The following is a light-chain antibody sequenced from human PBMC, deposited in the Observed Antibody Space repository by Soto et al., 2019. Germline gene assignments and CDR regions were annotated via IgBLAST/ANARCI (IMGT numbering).Light chain of an antibody. CDR3: AAWDDILNVAYV. CDR2: SNH. Sequence: QSVLTPPPSSSGTPGQRVTSSCSGSSSNIGSNTINWYQQLPGTAAKLLIYSNHQRPSVVPDRFSGSKSGSSASLAISGLQSDDEADYYCAAWDDILNVAYVFGTGTKVTVL. CDR1: SSNIGSNT. V-gene: IGLV1-44*01. J-gene: IGLJ1*01.